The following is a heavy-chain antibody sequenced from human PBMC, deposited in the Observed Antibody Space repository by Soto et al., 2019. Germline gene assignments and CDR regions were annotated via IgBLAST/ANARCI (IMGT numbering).Heavy chain of an antibody. J-gene: IGHJ5*02. CDR1: GYTFTNYY. D-gene: IGHD3-16*01. CDR2: INPSGGTT. Sequence: ASVKVSCKASGYTFTNYYIYWVRQAPGQGLEWMGIINPSGGTTGYTPKFQGRLTMTRETSTNTVYMELSSLTSEDTAVYYCARSSGGVFGIIIEGTNWFAPWGQGTLVTVSS. CDR3: ARSSGGVFGIIIEGTNWFAP. V-gene: IGHV1-46*01.